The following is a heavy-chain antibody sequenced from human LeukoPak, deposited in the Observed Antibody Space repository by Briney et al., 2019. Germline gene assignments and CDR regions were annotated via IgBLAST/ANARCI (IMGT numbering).Heavy chain of an antibody. V-gene: IGHV3-23*01. CDR3: AKDPRGYYYGMDV. Sequence: GGSLRLSCAASGFTFSNYAMSWVRQAPGKGLEWVSAISGSGGSTYYADSVKGRFTISRDNSKNTLYLQMNGLRAEDTAVYYSAKDPRGYYYGMDVWGKGTPVTVSS. CDR2: ISGSGGST. CDR1: GFTFSNYA. D-gene: IGHD3-10*01. J-gene: IGHJ6*04.